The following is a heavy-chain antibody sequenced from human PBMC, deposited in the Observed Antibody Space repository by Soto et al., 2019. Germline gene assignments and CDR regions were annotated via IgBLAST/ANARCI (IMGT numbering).Heavy chain of an antibody. Sequence: QVQLQESGPGLVKPSETLSLTCTFSGGSISSYYWSWIRQPPGKGLEWIGYIYYSGSTNYNPSLKSRVTISVDTSKNQFSLKLSSVTDADTAVYYCARRYGSGLDYWGQGTLVTVSS. D-gene: IGHD3-10*01. CDR1: GGSISSYY. CDR3: ARRYGSGLDY. V-gene: IGHV4-59*08. CDR2: IYYSGST. J-gene: IGHJ4*02.